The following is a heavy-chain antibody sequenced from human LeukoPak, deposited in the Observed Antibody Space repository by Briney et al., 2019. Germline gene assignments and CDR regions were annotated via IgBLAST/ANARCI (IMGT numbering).Heavy chain of an antibody. Sequence: PSETLSLTCTVSGYSISSGYYWGWIRQPPGKGLEWIGSIYHSGRTFYNPSLKSRVTISVDTSKNQFSLKLTSVTAADTAVYYCARVKAATAFDPWGQGTLVTVSS. CDR3: ARVKAATAFDP. V-gene: IGHV4-38-2*02. D-gene: IGHD2-15*01. J-gene: IGHJ5*02. CDR1: GYSISSGYY. CDR2: IYHSGRT.